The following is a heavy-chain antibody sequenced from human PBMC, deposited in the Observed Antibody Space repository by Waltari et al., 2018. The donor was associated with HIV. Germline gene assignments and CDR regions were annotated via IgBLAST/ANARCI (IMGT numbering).Heavy chain of an antibody. CDR1: GFAVHNYA. CDR2: ISASSFIHT. D-gene: IGHD6-19*01. CDR3: AHQISGQWLTPGH. V-gene: IGHV3-23*01. Sequence: EVQLLESGGGLVQLGVSLSLSCTAFGFAVHNYAMNWARQAPGKGLEWVSAISASSFIHTYYADSVRGRFTVARDNSKSTTYLQMNSLRVEDTAVYYCAHQISGQWLTPGHWGQGTLVTVSS. J-gene: IGHJ4*02.